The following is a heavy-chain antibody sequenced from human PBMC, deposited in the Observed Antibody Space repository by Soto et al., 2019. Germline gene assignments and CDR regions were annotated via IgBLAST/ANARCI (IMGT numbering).Heavy chain of an antibody. V-gene: IGHV3-74*01. CDR2: ISQDGAIA. D-gene: IGHD1-1*01. CDR1: GFTFGTNW. J-gene: IGHJ4*01. CDR3: LRDQRHWNEFDDQ. Sequence: VQLVESGGGLVQPGGSLRLSCAASGFTFGTNWMHWVRQAPGKGLVWVSRISQDGAIATQADSVKGRFTISRDNAKSTLFLQMNSLKADDTAVYYCLRDQRHWNEFDDQWGHGTLVTVPS.